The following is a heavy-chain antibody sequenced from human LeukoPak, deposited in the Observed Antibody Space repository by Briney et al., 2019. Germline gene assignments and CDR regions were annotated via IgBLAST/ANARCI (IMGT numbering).Heavy chain of an antibody. CDR2: INHSGST. CDR1: GGSFSDYY. J-gene: IGHJ5*02. Sequence: SETLSLTCAVSGGSFSDYYWSWIRQPPGKGLEWIGEINHSGSTNYNPSLKSRVTILVDTSENQFSLKLNSVTAADTAVYYCARIGRPWGQGTLVTVSS. V-gene: IGHV4-34*01. D-gene: IGHD2-15*01. CDR3: ARIGRP.